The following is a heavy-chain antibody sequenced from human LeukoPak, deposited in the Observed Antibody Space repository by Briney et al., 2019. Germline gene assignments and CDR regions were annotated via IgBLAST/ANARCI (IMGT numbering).Heavy chain of an antibody. CDR3: ARGSTSDYGDYFDY. V-gene: IGHV4-59*01. CDR1: GGSISSYY. Sequence: DPSETLSLTCTVSGGSISSYYWSWIRRPPGKGLEWIGYIYYSGSTNYNPSLKSRVTISVDTSKNQFSLKLSSVTAADTAVYYCARGSTSDYGDYFDYWGQGTLVTVSS. CDR2: IYYSGST. D-gene: IGHD4-17*01. J-gene: IGHJ4*02.